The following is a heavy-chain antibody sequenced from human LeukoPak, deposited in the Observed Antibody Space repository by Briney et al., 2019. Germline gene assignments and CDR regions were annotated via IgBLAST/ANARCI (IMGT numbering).Heavy chain of an antibody. Sequence: GGSLRLSCAASGFTVSSNYMNWVRQAPGKGLEWVSFISSSSSYIYYADSVKGRFTISRDNAKNSLYLQMNSLRAEDTAVYYCAREITPWEIAAPGKGYDYWGQGTLVTVSS. CDR2: ISSSSSYI. D-gene: IGHD6-13*01. CDR3: AREITPWEIAAPGKGYDY. CDR1: GFTVSSNY. V-gene: IGHV3-21*01. J-gene: IGHJ4*02.